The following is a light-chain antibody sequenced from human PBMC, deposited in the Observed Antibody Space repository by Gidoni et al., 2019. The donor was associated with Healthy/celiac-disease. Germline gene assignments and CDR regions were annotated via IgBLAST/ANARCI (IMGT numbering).Light chain of an antibody. CDR1: QSVSSSY. V-gene: IGKV3-20*01. Sequence: DIVFTQSPGTLSLSPGERATLSCRASQSVSSSYLAWYQQKPGQAPRLLIYGASRRATGIPDRFSGSGSGTDFTLTISRLEPEDFAVYYCQQYGSSPPVTFGQGTKLEIK. CDR3: QQYGSSPPVT. CDR2: GAS. J-gene: IGKJ2*01.